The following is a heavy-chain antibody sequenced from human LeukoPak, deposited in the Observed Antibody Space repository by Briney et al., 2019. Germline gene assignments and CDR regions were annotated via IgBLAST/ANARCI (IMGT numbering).Heavy chain of an antibody. J-gene: IGHJ6*04. D-gene: IGHD6-13*01. CDR2: ISFDGSNK. CDR1: GFTFNSYT. V-gene: IGHV3-30*04. Sequence: GGSLRLSCAAPGFTFNSYTIHWVRQAPGKGLEWVAVISFDGSNKYYTDSVKGRFTISRDNSKNTLYLQMTSLRAEDTAVYYCARVNFAAAAMDVWGKGTTVTVSS. CDR3: ARVNFAAAAMDV.